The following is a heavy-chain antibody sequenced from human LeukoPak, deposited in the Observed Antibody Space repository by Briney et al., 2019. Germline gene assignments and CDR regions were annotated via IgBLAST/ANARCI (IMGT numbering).Heavy chain of an antibody. V-gene: IGHV3-64*01. Sequence: GGSLRLSCAASGFSFRSYAMHWVRQAPGKGLEYVSAITLDGISTYYANSVKGRFTISRDNSKNTLYLQMNSLRAEDTAVYYCAKEGTNYYDSPWEVPEYFQHWGQGALVTVSS. CDR1: GFSFRSYA. J-gene: IGHJ1*01. CDR3: AKEGTNYYDSPWEVPEYFQH. D-gene: IGHD3-22*01. CDR2: ITLDGIST.